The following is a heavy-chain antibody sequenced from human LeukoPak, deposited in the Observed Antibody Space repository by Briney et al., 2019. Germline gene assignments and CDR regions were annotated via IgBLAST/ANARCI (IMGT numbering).Heavy chain of an antibody. D-gene: IGHD6-19*01. J-gene: IGHJ4*02. CDR1: GGSFSGYY. V-gene: IGHV4-34*01. CDR3: ARRASSGWYFSTGNFDY. Sequence: SETLSLTCAVYGGSFSGYYWSWIRQPPGKGLEWIGEINHSGSTNYNPSLKSRVTISVDTSKNQFSLKLSSVTAADTAVYYCARRASSGWYFSTGNFDYWGQGTLVTVSS. CDR2: INHSGST.